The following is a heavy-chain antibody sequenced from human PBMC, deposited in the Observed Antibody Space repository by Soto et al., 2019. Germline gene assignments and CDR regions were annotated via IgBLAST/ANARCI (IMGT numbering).Heavy chain of an antibody. V-gene: IGHV3-7*01. CDR3: VRDGSTGWHFDS. D-gene: IGHD6-19*01. J-gene: IGHJ4*02. CDR2: TRQDGGQS. Sequence: AGGSLRLSCEASGFTLSSYWMSWIRQAPGKGLEWVANTRQDGGQSYLVDSVQGRFTISRDNAKNSVYLKMNSLRAEDTAVYYSVRDGSTGWHFDSWGQGTLVTVSS. CDR1: GFTLSSYW.